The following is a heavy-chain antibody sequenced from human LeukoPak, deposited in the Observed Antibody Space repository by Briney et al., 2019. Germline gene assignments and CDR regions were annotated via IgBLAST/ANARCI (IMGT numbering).Heavy chain of an antibody. D-gene: IGHD2-21*01. V-gene: IGHV3-66*01. CDR2: IYSGGNT. CDR1: GFTFSITY. J-gene: IGHJ5*02. Sequence: GGSLRLSCAASGFTFSITYMAWVRQAPGKRLEWVGVIYSGGNTYYADSVKGRFTIARDNSKKTLSLQMNNLRVDDTAVYYCARVQFQWFGPWGQGTLVTVAS. CDR3: ARVQFQWFGP.